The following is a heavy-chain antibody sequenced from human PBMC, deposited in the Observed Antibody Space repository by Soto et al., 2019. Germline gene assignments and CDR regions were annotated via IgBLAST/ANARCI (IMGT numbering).Heavy chain of an antibody. Sequence: PGGSLRLSCAASGFTFSSYAMSWVRQAPGKGLEWVSAISGSGGSTYYADSVKGRFTISRDNSKNTLYLQMNSLRAEDTAVYYCAKFKRGWLRSPPCLFDYWGQGTLVTVSS. CDR3: AKFKRGWLRSPPCLFDY. CDR1: GFTFSSYA. J-gene: IGHJ4*02. V-gene: IGHV3-23*01. D-gene: IGHD5-12*01. CDR2: ISGSGGST.